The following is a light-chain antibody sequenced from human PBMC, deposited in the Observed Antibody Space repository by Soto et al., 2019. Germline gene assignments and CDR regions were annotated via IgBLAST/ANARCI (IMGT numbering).Light chain of an antibody. CDR1: SSNIGANFG. CDR3: KSYESRLRGYV. J-gene: IGLJ1*01. V-gene: IGLV1-40*01. CDR2: ANS. Sequence: QSVLTQPPSVSGAPGQTVTISCTGGSSNIGANFGVHWYQHLPGVAPKVLIYANSNRPSGVPDRFSGSKSATSASLAITGLQAEDEADYYCKSYESRLRGYVVGSRTKV.